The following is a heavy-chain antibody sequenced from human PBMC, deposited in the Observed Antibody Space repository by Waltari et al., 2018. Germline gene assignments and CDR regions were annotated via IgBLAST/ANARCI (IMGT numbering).Heavy chain of an antibody. J-gene: IGHJ4*02. CDR1: GFTFRRYA. CDR3: ASSLYGDYTQIWGRVFDY. Sequence: VQLLESGGGLVQSGGPLRLSCAASGFTFRRYAMNWVRQAPGKGVEWVSVISGSGGSTDYADSVKGRFTISRDNSKNTLYLQMNNLRVEDTAVYYCASSLYGDYTQIWGRVFDYWGQGTLVTVSS. V-gene: IGHV3-23*01. CDR2: ISGSGGST. D-gene: IGHD4-17*01.